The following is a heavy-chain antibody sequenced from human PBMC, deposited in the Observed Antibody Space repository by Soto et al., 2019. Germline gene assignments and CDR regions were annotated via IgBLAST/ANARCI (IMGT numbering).Heavy chain of an antibody. CDR2: MNPNSGNT. V-gene: IGHV1-8*01. D-gene: IGHD2-2*01. J-gene: IGHJ6*02. Sequence: QVQLVQSGAEVKKPGASVKVSCKASGYTFTSYDINWVRQATGQGLEWMGWMNPNSGNTGYAQKFQGRVTMTRNTSIRTAYMELSSLRSEDTAVYYCARVIVLVPAAYYYGMDVWGQGTTVTVSS. CDR1: GYTFTSYD. CDR3: ARVIVLVPAAYYYGMDV.